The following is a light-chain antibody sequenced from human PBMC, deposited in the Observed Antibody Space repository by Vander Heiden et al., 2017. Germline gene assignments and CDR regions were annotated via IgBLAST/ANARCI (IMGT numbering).Light chain of an antibody. CDR3: SSYTSITTLV. V-gene: IGLV2-14*03. CDR2: DVS. Sequence: SALTQPASMSWSPGQSITISCTGTSSDVGLYNYVSWYQQRPGKAPKVLIHDVSTRPSGVSHRFSGSKSGNTASLTISGLQTEDEAHYYCSSYTSITTLVFGTGTKVTVL. CDR1: SSDVGLYNY. J-gene: IGLJ1*01.